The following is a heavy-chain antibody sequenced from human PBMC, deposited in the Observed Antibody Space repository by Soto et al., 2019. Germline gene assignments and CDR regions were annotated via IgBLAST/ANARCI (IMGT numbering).Heavy chain of an antibody. CDR3: AKRSSSSTFDY. D-gene: IGHD6-6*01. CDR1: GFTFSSYA. J-gene: IGHJ4*02. V-gene: IGHV3-23*01. Sequence: EVQLLESGGGLVQPGESLRLSCAASGFTFSSYAMSWVRQAPGKGLEWVSVISGSDDSTYYAVSVKGRFTISRDNSKNALYLQMNSLRAADTAVYYCAKRSSSSTFDYWGQGTLVTVSS. CDR2: ISGSDDST.